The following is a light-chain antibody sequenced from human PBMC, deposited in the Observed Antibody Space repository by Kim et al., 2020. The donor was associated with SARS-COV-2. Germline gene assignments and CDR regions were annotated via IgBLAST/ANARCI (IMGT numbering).Light chain of an antibody. J-gene: IGLJ3*02. CDR3: SVFGGSKV. CDR2: EFS. V-gene: IGLV2-8*01. CDR1: NSAVGTYNY. Sequence: SPGQSVAISCTGTNSAVGTYNYVSWYQQHPGKAPKLLIYEFSKRPSGVPDRFSGSKSGNTASLTVSGLQAEDEADYYCSVFGGSKVFGGGTQLTVL.